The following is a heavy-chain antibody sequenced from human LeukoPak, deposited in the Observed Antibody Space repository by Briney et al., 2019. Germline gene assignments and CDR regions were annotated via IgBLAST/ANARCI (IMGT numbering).Heavy chain of an antibody. CDR3: ARDALPRGCESTSCFFFDY. Sequence: GGSLRLSCAASGFSFSRYGMHWVRQAPGKGLEWVAVRPYDGSTNYYVDSLKGRFTISIDSSQNALYLQMNSLRPEDTAVYYCARDALPRGCESTSCFFFDYWGQGTLVTVSS. CDR1: GFSFSRYG. J-gene: IGHJ4*02. D-gene: IGHD2-2*01. CDR2: RPYDGSTN. V-gene: IGHV3-30*03.